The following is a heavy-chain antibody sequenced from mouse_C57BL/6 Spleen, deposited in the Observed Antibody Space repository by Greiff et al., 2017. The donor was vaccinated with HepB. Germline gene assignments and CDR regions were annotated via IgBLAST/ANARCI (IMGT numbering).Heavy chain of an antibody. V-gene: IGHV5-12*01. CDR3: ARHEGGGYFDV. J-gene: IGHJ1*03. D-gene: IGHD1-1*02. Sequence: EVKLMESGGGLVQPGGSLKLSCAASGFTFSDYYMYWVRQTPEKRLEWVAYISNGGGSTYYPDTVKGRFTISRDNAKNTLYLQMSRLKSEDTAMYYCARHEGGGYFDVWGTGTTVTVSS. CDR2: ISNGGGST. CDR1: GFTFSDYY.